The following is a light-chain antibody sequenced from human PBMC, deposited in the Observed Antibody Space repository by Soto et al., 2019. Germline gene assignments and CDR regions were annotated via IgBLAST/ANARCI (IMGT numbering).Light chain of an antibody. V-gene: IGKV1-39*01. CDR3: QQTYDTHWT. J-gene: IGKJ1*01. CDR2: AAS. CDR1: QTISSY. Sequence: DIQLTQSPSSLSASVGDTITITCRAGQTISSYLNWYQHKPGEAPKVLIYAASTLQGGDPSRFTGSGSGTDFTLTITSLQPEDFATYYCQQTYDTHWTFGHGTKVEI.